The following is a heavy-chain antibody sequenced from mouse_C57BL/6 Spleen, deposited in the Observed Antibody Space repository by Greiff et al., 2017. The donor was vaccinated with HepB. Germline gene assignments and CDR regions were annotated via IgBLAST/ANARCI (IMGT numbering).Heavy chain of an antibody. V-gene: IGHV14-3*01. CDR3: ARGDGYYLAMDY. D-gene: IGHD2-3*01. Sequence: QLPQSFSYLFRPGASFTFSFPSSFFNLPHPSMPFLKHRPEQCLEWIGRIYPANGNTKYAPKFQGKATITADTSSNTAYLQLSSLTSEDTAIYYCARGDGYYLAMDYWGQGTSVTVSS. CDR1: FFNLPHPS. J-gene: IGHJ4*01. CDR2: IYPANGNT.